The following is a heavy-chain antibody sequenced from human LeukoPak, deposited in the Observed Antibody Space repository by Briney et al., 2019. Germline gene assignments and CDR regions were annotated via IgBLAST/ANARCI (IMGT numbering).Heavy chain of an antibody. Sequence: VGSLRLSCAASGFTFSRYGMHWVGYAPAKGLDWVAVIWYDGSNKYYADSVKGRFTISRDNSKNTLYLQMNSLRAEDTAVYYCAKGRLRYFDWLPPGDAFDIWGQGTMVTVSS. CDR1: GFTFSRYG. CDR3: AKGRLRYFDWLPPGDAFDI. D-gene: IGHD3-9*01. CDR2: IWYDGSNK. V-gene: IGHV3-33*06. J-gene: IGHJ3*02.